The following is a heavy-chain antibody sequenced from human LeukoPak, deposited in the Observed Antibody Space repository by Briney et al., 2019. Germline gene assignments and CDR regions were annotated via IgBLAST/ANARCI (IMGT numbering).Heavy chain of an antibody. Sequence: PGGSLRLSCAASGFTFSSYAMHWVRQAPGKGLEWVAVISYDGSNKYYADSVKGRFTISRDNSKNTLYLQMNSLRAEDTAVYYFARERFRGGEGAFDIWGQGTMVTVSS. CDR1: GFTFSSYA. CDR2: ISYDGSNK. CDR3: ARERFRGGEGAFDI. V-gene: IGHV3-30-3*01. J-gene: IGHJ3*02. D-gene: IGHD3-16*01.